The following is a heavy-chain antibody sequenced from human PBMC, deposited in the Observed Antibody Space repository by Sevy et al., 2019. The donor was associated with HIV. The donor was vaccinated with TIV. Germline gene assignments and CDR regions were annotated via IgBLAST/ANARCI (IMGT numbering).Heavy chain of an antibody. Sequence: ASVKVYCKASGGTFSSYAISWVRQAPGQGLEWMGRIIPILGIANYAQKFQGRVTITADKSTSTAYMELSSLRSEDTAVYYCARDKGYYGSGSYFALDIWGQGTMVTVSS. J-gene: IGHJ3*02. V-gene: IGHV1-69*04. CDR1: GGTFSSYA. CDR3: ARDKGYYGSGSYFALDI. D-gene: IGHD3-10*01. CDR2: IIPILGIA.